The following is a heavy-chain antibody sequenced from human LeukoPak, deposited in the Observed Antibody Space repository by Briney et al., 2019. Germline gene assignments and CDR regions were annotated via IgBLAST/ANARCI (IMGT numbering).Heavy chain of an antibody. J-gene: IGHJ4*02. CDR2: INPNSGGT. Sequence: ASVKVSCKASGYTFTGYYMHWVRQAPGQGLEWMGWINPNSGGTNYAQKFQGRVTMTRDTSISTAYMELSRLRSDDTAVYYCARSDYYGSGSYSYYFDYWGQGTLVTVSS. V-gene: IGHV1-2*02. D-gene: IGHD3-10*01. CDR3: ARSDYYGSGSYSYYFDY. CDR1: GYTFTGYY.